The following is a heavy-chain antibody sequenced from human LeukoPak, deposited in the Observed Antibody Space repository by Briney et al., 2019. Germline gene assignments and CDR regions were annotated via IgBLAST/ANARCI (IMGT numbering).Heavy chain of an antibody. V-gene: IGHV4-34*01. Sequence: SETLSLTCAVYGGSFSGYYWSWIRQRPGKGLEWIGEINHSGSTNYNPSLKSRVTISVDTSKNQFSLKLSSVTAADTAVYYCARRGGTYYYDSSGYYRFDYWGQGTLVTVSS. J-gene: IGHJ4*02. CDR1: GGSFSGYY. D-gene: IGHD3-22*01. CDR3: ARRGGTYYYDSSGYYRFDY. CDR2: INHSGST.